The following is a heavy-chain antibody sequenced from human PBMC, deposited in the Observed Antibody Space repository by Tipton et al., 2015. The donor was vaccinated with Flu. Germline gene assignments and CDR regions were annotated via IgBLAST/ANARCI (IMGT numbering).Heavy chain of an antibody. CDR2: VYHGGST. Sequence: LVKPSETLSLTCTVSGYSISSGYYWGWIRQPPGKGLEWIGSVYHGGSTYYNPSLRSRVTISVDTSKNQFSLKLNSVTAADTAVYYCAKTYFDSSDSPDRFDPWGQGTLVTVSS. CDR1: GYSISSGYY. J-gene: IGHJ5*02. D-gene: IGHD3-22*01. CDR3: AKTYFDSSDSPDRFDP. V-gene: IGHV4-38-2*02.